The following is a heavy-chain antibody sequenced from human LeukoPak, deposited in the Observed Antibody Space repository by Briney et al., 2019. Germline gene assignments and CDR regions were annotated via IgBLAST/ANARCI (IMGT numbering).Heavy chain of an antibody. V-gene: IGHV4-4*07. CDR1: GGSSSSYY. J-gene: IGHJ4*02. Sequence: SETLSLTCTVSGGSSSSYYWSWIRQPAEKGLEWIGRIYTSGNTNYNPSLKSRVSMSVDMSRKHFSLRLSSVTAADTAVYYCAREVIVVVPASIENYFDYWGQGTLVTVSS. CDR2: IYTSGNT. CDR3: AREVIVVVPASIENYFDY. D-gene: IGHD2-2*02.